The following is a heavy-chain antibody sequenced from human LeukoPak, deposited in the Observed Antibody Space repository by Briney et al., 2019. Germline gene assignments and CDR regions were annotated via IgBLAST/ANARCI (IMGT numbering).Heavy chain of an antibody. V-gene: IGHV1-2*02. CDR2: INPNSGGT. CDR3: ARADRLHGGPYLIGP. CDR1: GYTFTSYG. J-gene: IGHJ5*02. Sequence: ASVKVSCKASGYTFTSYGISWVRQAPGQGLEWMGWINPNSGGTSSARKFQGRVTMTRDTSIATVYMEVSWLTSDDTAIYYCARADRLHGGPYLIGPWGQGTLVTVSS. D-gene: IGHD2-21*01.